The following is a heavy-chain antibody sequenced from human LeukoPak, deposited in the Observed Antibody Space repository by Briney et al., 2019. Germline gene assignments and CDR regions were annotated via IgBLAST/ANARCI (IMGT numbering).Heavy chain of an antibody. Sequence: PGGSLRLSCAASGFTFSSYGMSWVRQAPGKGLEWVAFIGYDGSNEYYADSVKGRFTISRDNSKNTLYLQMNSLRAEDTAVYYCAKNGGYNYDYSNFDQWGQGTLVTVSS. D-gene: IGHD5-18*01. V-gene: IGHV3-30*02. CDR1: GFTFSSYG. CDR2: IGYDGSNE. CDR3: AKNGGYNYDYSNFDQ. J-gene: IGHJ4*02.